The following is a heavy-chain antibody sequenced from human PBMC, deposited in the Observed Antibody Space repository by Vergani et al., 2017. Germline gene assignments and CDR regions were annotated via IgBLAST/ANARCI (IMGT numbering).Heavy chain of an antibody. CDR3: ARGGLASRPFPTLD. CDR1: GGSISSYY. V-gene: IGHV4-59*01. J-gene: IGHJ4*02. D-gene: IGHD6-6*01. Sequence: QVQLQESGPGLVKTSETLSLTRTVSGGSISSYYWSWIRQPPGKGLEWIGYIYYSGSTNYNPSLKSRVTISVDTSMNQFSLKLSSVTAADTAVYYCARGGLASRPFPTLDWGQGTLVTVSS. CDR2: IYYSGST.